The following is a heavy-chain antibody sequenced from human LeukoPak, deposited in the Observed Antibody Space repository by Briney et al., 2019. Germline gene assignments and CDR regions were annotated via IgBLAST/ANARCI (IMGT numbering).Heavy chain of an antibody. V-gene: IGHV3-30*04. CDR2: ISYDRGDK. CDR1: GFTFSSYA. J-gene: IGHJ6*02. CDR3: ARVRVRAVIITYYYYGMDV. Sequence: GGSLRLSCAASGFTFSSYAMHWVRQAPGKGLQWVAVISYDRGDKYYANSVKGRFTISRDNSKNTLYLQMNSLRPDDTAVYYCARVRVRAVIITYYYYGMDVWGQGTTVTVSS. D-gene: IGHD3-10*01.